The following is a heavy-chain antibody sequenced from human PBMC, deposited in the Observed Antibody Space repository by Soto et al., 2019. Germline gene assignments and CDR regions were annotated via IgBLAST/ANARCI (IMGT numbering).Heavy chain of an antibody. J-gene: IGHJ3*02. CDR3: AREFDDCGSACGGLGVLDI. Sequence: QGQLVQSGAEVMKPGASVKVSCKASGYTFTKYGLFWVRQAPGQGLEWMGWINTDNGNTYYARKVPDRVTMTTDTSTRTDYSELRSLRSDDTAVYYCAREFDDCGSACGGLGVLDIWGQGTVVIVSS. CDR2: INTDNGNT. V-gene: IGHV1-18*01. CDR1: GYTFTKYG. D-gene: IGHD2-21*02.